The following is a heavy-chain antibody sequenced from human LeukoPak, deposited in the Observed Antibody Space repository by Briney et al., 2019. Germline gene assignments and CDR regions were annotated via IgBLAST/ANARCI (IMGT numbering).Heavy chain of an antibody. J-gene: IGHJ4*02. CDR1: GFSLRTSGVG. D-gene: IGHD4-23*01. V-gene: IGHV2-5*02. Sequence: SGPTLVNPTQTLTLTCTFSGFSLRTSGVGVGWIRQPPGKALEWLSLIYWDDDKRYSPSLKSRVTITKDSCKNQVVLTMTNMDPVDTATYYCAHRQGYYGGNLYYFDYWGQGTLVTVSS. CDR3: AHRQGYYGGNLYYFDY. CDR2: IYWDDDK.